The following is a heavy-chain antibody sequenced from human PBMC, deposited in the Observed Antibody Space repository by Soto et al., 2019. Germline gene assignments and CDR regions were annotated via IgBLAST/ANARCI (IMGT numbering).Heavy chain of an antibody. CDR2: ISGSGGST. CDR3: AKDVSSSPHGYYYYMDV. J-gene: IGHJ6*03. D-gene: IGHD6-6*01. CDR1: GFTFSSYA. V-gene: IGHV3-23*01. Sequence: GGSLRLSCAASGFTFSSYAMSWVRQAPGKGLEWVSAISGSGGSTYYADSVKGRFTISRDNSKNTLYLQMNSVRAEDTAVYYCAKDVSSSPHGYYYYMDVWGKGTTVTVSS.